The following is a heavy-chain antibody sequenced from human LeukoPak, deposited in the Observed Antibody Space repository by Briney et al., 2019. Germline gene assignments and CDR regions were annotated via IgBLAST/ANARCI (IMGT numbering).Heavy chain of an antibody. Sequence: GRSLRLSCAASGFTFDDYAMHWVRQAPGKGLEWDSGISWNSGSIGYADSVKGRFTISRDNAKNSLYLQMNSLRAEDTALYYCAKDIGSSGWYDYWGQGTLVTVSS. J-gene: IGHJ4*02. CDR3: AKDIGSSGWYDY. CDR1: GFTFDDYA. D-gene: IGHD6-19*01. CDR2: ISWNSGSI. V-gene: IGHV3-9*01.